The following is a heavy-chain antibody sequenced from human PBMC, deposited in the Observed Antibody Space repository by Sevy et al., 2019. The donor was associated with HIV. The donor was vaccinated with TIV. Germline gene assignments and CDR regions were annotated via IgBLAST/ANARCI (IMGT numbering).Heavy chain of an antibody. CDR1: GFSFSIYA. Sequence: GGSLRLSCAASGFSFSIYAMSWVRQAPGKGLEWLSGISGSGGVTYYADFVNGRFTISRDNSRNTLYLQMNSLRAEDTAVYYCAKGAKPLYYDILTGYLFDYWGQGTLVTVSS. CDR2: ISGSGGVT. V-gene: IGHV3-23*01. J-gene: IGHJ4*02. CDR3: AKGAKPLYYDILTGYLFDY. D-gene: IGHD3-9*01.